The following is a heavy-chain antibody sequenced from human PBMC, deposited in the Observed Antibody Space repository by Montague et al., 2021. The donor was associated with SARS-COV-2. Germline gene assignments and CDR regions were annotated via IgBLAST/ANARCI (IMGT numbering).Heavy chain of an antibody. CDR1: GFTFNSYA. V-gene: IGHV3-23*03. CDR2: IYSGGSST. J-gene: IGHJ4*02. CDR3: AKTHRYYNRNFDY. Sequence: SLRLSCAASGFTFNSYAMSWVRQAPGKGLEWVSIIYSGGSSTYYADSVKGRFTISRGNSKNTLYLQMNSMIAEDTAVYYCAKTHRYYNRNFDYWGQGTLVTVSS. D-gene: IGHD3-22*01.